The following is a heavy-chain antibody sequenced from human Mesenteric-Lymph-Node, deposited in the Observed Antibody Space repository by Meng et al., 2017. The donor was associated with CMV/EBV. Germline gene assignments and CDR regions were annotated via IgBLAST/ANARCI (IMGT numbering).Heavy chain of an antibody. CDR3: VSRPPECGTSCYFDY. V-gene: IGHV4-38-2*01. J-gene: IGHJ4*02. D-gene: IGHD2-2*01. Sequence: SETLSLTCAVSGGSIISNYQWGWIRQPPGKGLEWIGSIYHLGGTLYNQSLKSRVTMSVDTSRNQFSLKMNSVTAADTAVYYCVSRPPECGTSCYFDYWGQGTLVTVSS. CDR2: IYHLGGT. CDR1: GGSIISNYQ.